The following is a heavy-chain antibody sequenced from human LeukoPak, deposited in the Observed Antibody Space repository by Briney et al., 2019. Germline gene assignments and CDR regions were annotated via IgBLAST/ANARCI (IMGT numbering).Heavy chain of an antibody. J-gene: IGHJ4*02. CDR3: AREDRIAAAGSFDY. Sequence: GSLRLSCAASGFTFSSYAMSWVRQAPGKGLEWVSSINGSGGDTHYADSVKGRFTISRDNFKNTLFLQMNSLRAEDTAVYYCAREDRIAAAGSFDYWGQGTLVTVSS. V-gene: IGHV3-23*01. CDR1: GFTFSSYA. CDR2: INGSGGDT. D-gene: IGHD6-13*01.